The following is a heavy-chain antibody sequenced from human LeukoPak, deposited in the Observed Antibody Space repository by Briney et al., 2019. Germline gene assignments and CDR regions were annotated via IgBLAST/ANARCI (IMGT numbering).Heavy chain of an antibody. CDR2: IIPIFGTA. CDR3: ARGGVSSSFRAFDI. V-gene: IGHV1-69*05. CDR1: GYTFTSYD. Sequence: GASVKVSCKASGYTFTSYDINWVRQATGQGLEWMGGIIPIFGTANYAQKFQGRVTITTDESTSTAYMELSSLRSEDTAVYYCARGGVSSSFRAFDIWGQGTMVTVSS. J-gene: IGHJ3*02. D-gene: IGHD6-6*01.